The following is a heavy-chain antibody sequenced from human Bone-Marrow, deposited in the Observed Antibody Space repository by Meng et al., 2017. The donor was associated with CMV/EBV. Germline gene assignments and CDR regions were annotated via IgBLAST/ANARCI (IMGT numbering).Heavy chain of an antibody. CDR1: GFTVSSNY. Sequence: GESLKISCTASGFTVSSNYMSWVRQAPGKGLEWVSVIYSGGSTYYADSVKGRFTISRANSKNTLYLQMNSLRAEDTAVYYCASHNLGSRYWGQGTLVTVSS. CDR2: IYSGGST. D-gene: IGHD3-16*01. V-gene: IGHV3-53*01. J-gene: IGHJ4*02. CDR3: ASHNLGSRY.